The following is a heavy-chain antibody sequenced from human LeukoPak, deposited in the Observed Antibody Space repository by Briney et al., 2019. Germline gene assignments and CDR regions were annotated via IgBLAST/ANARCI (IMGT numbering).Heavy chain of an antibody. CDR2: ISTSTGDT. D-gene: IGHD3-22*01. V-gene: IGHV1-18*01. CDR3: ARDGHRGYYYDSSAYRFDY. Sequence: ASVKVSCKTSGYSFILYGISWVRQAPGQGPAWMGWISTSTGDTKYTQKFQGRVTLTTDTSTSTAYMELSSLRSDDTAVYYCARDGHRGYYYDSSAYRFDYWGQGTLVTVSS. J-gene: IGHJ4*02. CDR1: GYSFILYG.